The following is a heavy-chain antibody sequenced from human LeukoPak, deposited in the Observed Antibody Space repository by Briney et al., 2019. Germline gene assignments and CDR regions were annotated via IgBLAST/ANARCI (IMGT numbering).Heavy chain of an antibody. CDR3: ARGEGVYGSGSYYNDY. CDR1: GGTFSSYA. V-gene: IGHV1-69*01. D-gene: IGHD3-10*01. CDR2: IIPIFGTA. Sequence: GSSVKVSCKASGGTFSSYAISWVRQAPGQGLEWMGGIIPIFGTANYARKFQGRVTITADESTSTAYMELSSLRSEDTAVYYCARGEGVYGSGSYYNDYWGQGTLVTVSS. J-gene: IGHJ4*02.